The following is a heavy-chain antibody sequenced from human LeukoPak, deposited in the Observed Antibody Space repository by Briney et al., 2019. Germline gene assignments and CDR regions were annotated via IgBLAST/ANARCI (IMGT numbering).Heavy chain of an antibody. J-gene: IGHJ4*02. CDR3: ARVVVTECFDY. V-gene: IGHV4-30-4*01. D-gene: IGHD2-21*02. Sequence: SETLSLTCTVSGGSISSGDYYWSWIRQPPGKGLEWIGYIYYSGSTYYNPSLKSRVTISVDTSKNPFSLKLSSVTAADTAVYYCARVVVTECFDYWGQGTLVTVSS. CDR2: IYYSGST. CDR1: GGSISSGDYY.